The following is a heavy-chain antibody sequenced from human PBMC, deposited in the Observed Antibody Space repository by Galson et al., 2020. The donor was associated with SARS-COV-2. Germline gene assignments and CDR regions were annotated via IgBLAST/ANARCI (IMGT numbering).Heavy chain of an antibody. CDR2: ISYDGSNK. V-gene: IGHV3-30*04. CDR1: GFTFSSYA. CDR3: ARERQFGLYDFWSGYWMDY. Sequence: GESLKISCAASGFTFSSYAMHWVRQAPGKGLEWVAVISYDGSNKYYADSVKGRFTISRDNSKNTLYLQMNSLRAEDTAVYYCARERQFGLYDFWSGYWMDYWGQGTLVTVSS. J-gene: IGHJ4*02. D-gene: IGHD3-3*01.